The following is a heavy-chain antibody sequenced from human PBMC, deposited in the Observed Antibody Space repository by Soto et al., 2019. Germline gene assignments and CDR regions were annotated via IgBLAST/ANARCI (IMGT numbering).Heavy chain of an antibody. CDR2: IYYSGST. CDR3: ASLDYYDSSGYKTSPLCDD. Sequence: SETLSLTCTVSGGSVSSGSYYWSWIRQPPGKGLEWIGYIYYSGSTNYNPSLKSRVTISVDTSKNQFSLKLSSVTAADTAVYYCASLDYYDSSGYKTSPLCDDWHHETLFTVSS. V-gene: IGHV4-61*01. D-gene: IGHD3-22*01. J-gene: IGHJ4*01. CDR1: GGSVSSGSYY.